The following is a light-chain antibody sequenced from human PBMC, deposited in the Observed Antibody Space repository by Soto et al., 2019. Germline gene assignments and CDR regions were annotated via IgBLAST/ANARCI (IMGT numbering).Light chain of an antibody. V-gene: IGKV1-5*01. CDR3: QQHNGYSERM. Sequence: IQMTQSPSTLSASVGDRLTITCRASQSISSWVAWYQQKPGKPPKLLIYDASSLESGVPSRFSGSGSGTDFSLTITSLQPDDSATYYCQQHNGYSERMFGQGTKVDIK. J-gene: IGKJ1*01. CDR1: QSISSW. CDR2: DAS.